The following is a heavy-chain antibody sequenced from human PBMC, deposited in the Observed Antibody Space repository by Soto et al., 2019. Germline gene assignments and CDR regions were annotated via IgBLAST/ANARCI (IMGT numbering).Heavy chain of an antibody. Sequence: ASVKVSCKASGYSFTSYAIHWMRQAPGQRLEWMGWMNADNGNTNDAQKFQGRVTMTRNTSISTAYMELSSLRSEDTAVYYCAREKTSYGMDVWGQGTTVTVSS. V-gene: IGHV1-3*01. CDR3: AREKTSYGMDV. J-gene: IGHJ6*02. CDR2: MNADNGNT. CDR1: GYSFTSYA.